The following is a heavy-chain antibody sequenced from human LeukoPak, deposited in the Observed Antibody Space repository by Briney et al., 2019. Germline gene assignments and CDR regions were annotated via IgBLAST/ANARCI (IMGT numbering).Heavy chain of an antibody. V-gene: IGHV3-74*01. CDR2: INRDGSNR. J-gene: IGHJ3*02. CDR1: GFPSCGYW. Sequence: GGPLSLSGAPSGFPSCGYWMHGAPHAPGRGRVWVSGINRDGSNRSYADSVKGRFTISRDNAKNTLDLQMNSLRAEDTAVYYCARAVATSWGAFDIWGQGTMVTVSS. D-gene: IGHD5-24*01. CDR3: ARAVATSWGAFDI.